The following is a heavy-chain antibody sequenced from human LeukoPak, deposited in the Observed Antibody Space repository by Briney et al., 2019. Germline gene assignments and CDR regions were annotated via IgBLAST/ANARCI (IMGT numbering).Heavy chain of an antibody. V-gene: IGHV4-4*07. CDR2: IYTSGST. CDR3: ARGAYPVLRYFDWSQTYFDY. Sequence: PSETLSLTCTVSGGSISSYYWSWIRQPAGKGLEWIGRIYTSGSTNYNPSLKSRVTMSVDTSKNQFSLKLSSVTAPDTAVYYCARGAYPVLRYFDWSQTYFDYWGQGTLVTVSS. D-gene: IGHD3-9*01. J-gene: IGHJ4*02. CDR1: GGSISSYY.